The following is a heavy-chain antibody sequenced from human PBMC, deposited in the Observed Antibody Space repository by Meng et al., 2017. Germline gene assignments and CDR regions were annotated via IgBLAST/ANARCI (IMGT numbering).Heavy chain of an antibody. D-gene: IGHD5-18*01. J-gene: IGHJ5*02. V-gene: IGHV3-23*01. CDR3: AKGGGYSYGYAAS. CDR1: GFTFSSYG. Sequence: GESLKISCAASGFTFSSYGMSWVRQAPGKGLEWVSAISGSGGNTYYADSVKGRFTISRDSSKNTLYLQMNSLRGEDTAVYHCAKGGGYSYGYAASWGQGTLVTVSS. CDR2: ISGSGGNT.